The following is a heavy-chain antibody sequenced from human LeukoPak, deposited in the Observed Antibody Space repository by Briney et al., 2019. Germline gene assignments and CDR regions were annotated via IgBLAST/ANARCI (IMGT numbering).Heavy chain of an antibody. CDR1: GFTFNDYY. CDR2: INIGGTNT. Sequence: SGGSLRLSCAASGFTFNDYYMSWIRQAPGKGLEWLSYINIGGTNTHYADSVKGRFTISRDNAKKSLYLEMNNLRAEDTAVYYCATDGAGFDTWGQGTLVTVSS. V-gene: IGHV3-11*01. CDR3: ATDGAGFDT. J-gene: IGHJ5*02.